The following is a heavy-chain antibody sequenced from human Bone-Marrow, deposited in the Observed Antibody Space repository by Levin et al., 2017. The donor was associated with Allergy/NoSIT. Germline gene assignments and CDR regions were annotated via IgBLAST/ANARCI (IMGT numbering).Heavy chain of an antibody. J-gene: IGHJ5*01. D-gene: IGHD3-22*01. V-gene: IGHV5-51*01. Sequence: GESLKISCQGSGYNFTTYWIGWVRQMPGKGLEWLGIIYPGDSETKYNPSFQGLVTISADKSITTVYLQWSSLEASDTAIYYCATLDVSGYYSIESWGQGTLVTVSS. CDR2: IYPGDSET. CDR1: GYNFTTYW. CDR3: ATLDVSGYYSIES.